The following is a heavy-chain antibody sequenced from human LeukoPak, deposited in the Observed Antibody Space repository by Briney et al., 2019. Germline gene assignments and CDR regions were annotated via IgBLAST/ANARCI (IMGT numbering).Heavy chain of an antibody. V-gene: IGHV3-21*01. CDR1: GFTFSSYS. D-gene: IGHD2-2*01. CDR3: ARDPGYCSSTSCLFDY. Sequence: PGGSLRLSCAASGFTFSSYSMHWVRQAPGKGLEWVSSISSSSSYIYYADSVRARFTISRDNAKNSLYLQMNSLRAEDTAVYYCARDPGYCSSTSCLFDYWGQGTLVTVSS. CDR2: ISSSSSYI. J-gene: IGHJ4*02.